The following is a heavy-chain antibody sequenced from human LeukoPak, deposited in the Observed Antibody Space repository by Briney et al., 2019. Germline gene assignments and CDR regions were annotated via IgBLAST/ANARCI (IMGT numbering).Heavy chain of an antibody. Sequence: LRLSCAASGFTFSSSAMSWVRQHPGKGLEWIGYIYYSGSTYYNPSLKSRVTISVDTSKNQFSLKLSSVTAADTAVYYCARVVDSGISSGYYWIFDYWGQGTLVTVSS. J-gene: IGHJ4*02. D-gene: IGHD3-22*01. CDR3: ARVVDSGISSGYYWIFDY. CDR2: IYYSGST. V-gene: IGHV4-31*02. CDR1: GFTFSSSA.